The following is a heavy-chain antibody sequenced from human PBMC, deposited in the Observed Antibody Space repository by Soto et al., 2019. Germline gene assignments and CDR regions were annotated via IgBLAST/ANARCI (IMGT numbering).Heavy chain of an antibody. V-gene: IGHV3-74*01. CDR1: GFPFSTYW. D-gene: IGHD5-12*01. CDR2: INSDGSST. Sequence: EEPLVQSGGGLVQPGGSLRLSCAASGFPFSTYWMHWVRQVPGQGLVWVSRINSDGSSTIYADFVKGRFTISRDNAKNTLYLHMSSVRVGDTAIYYCAGGYKEWGQGALVTVSS. J-gene: IGHJ1*01. CDR3: AGGYKE.